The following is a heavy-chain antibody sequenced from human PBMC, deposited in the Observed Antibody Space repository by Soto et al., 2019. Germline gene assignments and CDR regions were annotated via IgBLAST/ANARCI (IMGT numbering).Heavy chain of an antibody. V-gene: IGHV4-31*03. J-gene: IGHJ4*02. CDR1: GASISSDGYS. D-gene: IGHD4-17*01. CDR3: ARSRQTVTPRFDS. Sequence: QVQLQESGPGLVRPSQTLSLTCTVSGASISSDGYSWGGFRHHPGKGLENIPSMSTTGSTYYNPPLKSRVTMSVDASKNQFSLKLSSVTAADTAVYYCARSRQTVTPRFDSWGQGALVTVSS. CDR2: MSTTGST.